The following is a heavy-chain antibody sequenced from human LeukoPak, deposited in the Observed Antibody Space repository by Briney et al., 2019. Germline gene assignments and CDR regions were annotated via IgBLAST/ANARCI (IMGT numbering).Heavy chain of an antibody. Sequence: PSETLSLTCTVSGVSISSYYWSWIRQPPGKGLEWIGYIYYSGSTNYNRSLESRVTVSLDTSKNQFSLKLSSVTAADTAVYYCAKSKTRHNGDAFDIWGQGTMVTVSS. D-gene: IGHD3-10*01. J-gene: IGHJ3*02. CDR3: AKSKTRHNGDAFDI. V-gene: IGHV4-59*01. CDR1: GVSISSYY. CDR2: IYYSGST.